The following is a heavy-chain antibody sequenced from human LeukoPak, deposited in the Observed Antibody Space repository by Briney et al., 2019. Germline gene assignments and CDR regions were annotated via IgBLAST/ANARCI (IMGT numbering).Heavy chain of an antibody. Sequence: AGSLRFPCAASGFTFSNGWMNWVRQAPGQGLEWVGRIKSKTDGGTTDYAAPVKGRFTISRDDSKNTLYLQMNSLKTEDSAVYYCSTTYYYDSSEGYWGQGTLVTVSS. CDR1: GFTFSNGW. CDR3: STTYYYDSSEGY. J-gene: IGHJ4*02. CDR2: IKSKTDGGTT. V-gene: IGHV3-15*07. D-gene: IGHD3-22*01.